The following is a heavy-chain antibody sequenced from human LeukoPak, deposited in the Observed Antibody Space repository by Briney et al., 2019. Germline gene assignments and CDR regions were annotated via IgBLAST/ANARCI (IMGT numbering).Heavy chain of an antibody. CDR1: GFTFRSYG. J-gene: IGHJ5*02. D-gene: IGHD3-22*01. V-gene: IGHV3-30*18. CDR2: ISYDGSNK. Sequence: GGSLRLSCAASGFTFRSYGMHWVRQAPGKGLEWVAVISYDGSNKYYADSVKGRFTISRDKSKNTLYLQMNSLRAEDTAVYYCAKSLHDSSGLFDPWGQGTLVTVSS. CDR3: AKSLHDSSGLFDP.